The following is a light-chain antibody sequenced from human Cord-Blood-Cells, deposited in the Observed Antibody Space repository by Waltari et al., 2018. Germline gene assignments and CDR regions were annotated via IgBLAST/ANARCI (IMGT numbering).Light chain of an antibody. V-gene: IGKV1-33*01. CDR2: DAS. J-gene: IGKJ5*01. CDR1: QDTSNY. CDR3: QQNDNLPIT. Sequence: IQRTHSPASLSSPVVDRVTITCQASQDTSNYLNWYLQKPGKAPKPLIYDASKLDTGVPSTFSGSGSGTDFTFTISSLQPEDISTYYCQQNDNLPITFGQGTRLEIK.